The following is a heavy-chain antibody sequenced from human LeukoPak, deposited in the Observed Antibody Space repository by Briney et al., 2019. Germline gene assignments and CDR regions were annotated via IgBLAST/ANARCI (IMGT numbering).Heavy chain of an antibody. CDR3: ARSRDGNNVDT. CDR1: GGSITSYY. V-gene: IGHV4-59*01. CDR2: ISYSGTT. J-gene: IGHJ5*02. Sequence: SETLSLTCIVSGGSITSYYWGWIRQPPGNGLEWIGHISYSGTTNYNPSLKSRVTISVDTSKTQFSLKLTSVTAADTAVFYCARSRDGNNVDTWGQGTLVTVSS. D-gene: IGHD5-24*01.